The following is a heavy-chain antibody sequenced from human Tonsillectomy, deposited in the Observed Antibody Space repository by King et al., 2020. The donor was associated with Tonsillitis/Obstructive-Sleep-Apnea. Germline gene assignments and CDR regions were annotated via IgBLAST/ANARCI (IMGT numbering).Heavy chain of an antibody. D-gene: IGHD6-19*01. CDR1: GYNFTSYW. CDR3: ARLAGTQNYYFYMDV. CDR2: IDPSDSYT. Sequence: QLVQSGAEVKKPGESLRISCKTSGYNFTSYWISWVRQMPGKGLEWMGRIDPSDSYTNYSPSFQGHVTISPDKSISTAYLQWSSLKASDTAMYYCARLAGTQNYYFYMDVWGKETTVTVSS. V-gene: IGHV5-10-1*01. J-gene: IGHJ6*03.